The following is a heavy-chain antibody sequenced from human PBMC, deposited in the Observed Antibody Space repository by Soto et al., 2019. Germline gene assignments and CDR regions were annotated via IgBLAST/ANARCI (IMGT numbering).Heavy chain of an antibody. CDR3: ARHGYYYDSSGYRYYSDY. CDR1: GGSISRSSYY. V-gene: IGHV4-39*01. Sequence: SGTLSLTCTVYGGSISRSSYYCAWIRQPPGMGLEWIGSIYYSGSTYYNPSLKSRVTISVDTSKNQFSLKLSSVTAADTAVYYCARHGYYYDSSGYRYYSDYSGPGPL. CDR2: IYYSGST. D-gene: IGHD3-22*01. J-gene: IGHJ4*02.